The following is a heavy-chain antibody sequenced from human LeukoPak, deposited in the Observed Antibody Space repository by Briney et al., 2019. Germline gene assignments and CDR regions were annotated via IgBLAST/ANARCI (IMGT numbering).Heavy chain of an antibody. V-gene: IGHV3-30*18. D-gene: IGHD5-24*01. Sequence: GGSLRHTCVVSGFTFTTYAIHWVRQAPGKGLEWVALISYDGSTKSYADSVKGRFTISRDNSKNTLNLQMISLRVEDTAVYYCAKTGGPRGMATIIAYYRRQGTLVTVSS. CDR3: AKTGGPRGMATIIAYY. CDR2: ISYDGSTK. CDR1: GFTFTTYA. J-gene: IGHJ4*02.